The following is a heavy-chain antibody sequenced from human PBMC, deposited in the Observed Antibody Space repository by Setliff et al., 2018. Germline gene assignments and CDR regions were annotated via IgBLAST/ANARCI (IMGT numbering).Heavy chain of an antibody. V-gene: IGHV1-3*01. CDR3: ARGDFYYYFYMDV. CDR2: INPDNGNT. J-gene: IGHJ6*03. CDR1: GYTFTNYV. Sequence: GASVKVSCKTSGYTFTNYVMHWLRRAPGQRLEWMGWINPDNGNTKYSQNFQGRVTITRDTSAGTAYMELSSLKAEDTAIYYCARGDFYYYFYMDVWGKGTTVTV.